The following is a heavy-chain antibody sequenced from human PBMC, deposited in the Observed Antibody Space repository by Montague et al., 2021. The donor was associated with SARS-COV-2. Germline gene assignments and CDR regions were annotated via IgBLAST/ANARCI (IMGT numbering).Heavy chain of an antibody. J-gene: IGHJ4*02. CDR2: YY. D-gene: IGHD6-13*01. CDR3: ARDPRYSLSWSFYD. Sequence: YYDYAVSLKSRMTISPDTSKNQFSLLLSSVTPEDRAVYYCARDPRYSLSWSFYDWGQGTLVTVSS. V-gene: IGHV6-1*01.